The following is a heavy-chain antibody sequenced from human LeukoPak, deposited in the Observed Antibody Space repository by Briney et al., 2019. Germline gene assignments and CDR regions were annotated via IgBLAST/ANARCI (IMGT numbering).Heavy chain of an antibody. CDR2: INTNTGNP. CDR3: ARVSGEEDTAMVTGFDY. J-gene: IGHJ4*02. CDR1: GYTFTSYA. Sequence: ASVKVSCKASGYTFTSYAMNWVRQAPGLGLEWMGWINTNTGNPTYAQGFTGRFVFSLDTSVSTAYLQISSLKAEDTAVYYCARVSGEEDTAMVTGFDYWGQGTLVTVSS. D-gene: IGHD5-18*01. V-gene: IGHV7-4-1*02.